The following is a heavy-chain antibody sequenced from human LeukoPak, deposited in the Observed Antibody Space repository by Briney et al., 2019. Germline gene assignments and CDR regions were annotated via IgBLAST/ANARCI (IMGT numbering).Heavy chain of an antibody. D-gene: IGHD6-19*01. V-gene: IGHV4-39*01. CDR3: ARHVHSGWYWVY. Sequence: SETLSLTCTVSGGSISSSDYYWAWIRQPPGKGLGWIGSFSYGGNTYYKSSLKSRITISVDTSKNQFSLKLSSVTAADTAVYYCARHVHSGWYWVYWGQGTLVTVSS. J-gene: IGHJ4*02. CDR2: FSYGGNT. CDR1: GGSISSSDYY.